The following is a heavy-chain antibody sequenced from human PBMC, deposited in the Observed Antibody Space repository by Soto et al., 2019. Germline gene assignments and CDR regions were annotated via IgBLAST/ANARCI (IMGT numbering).Heavy chain of an antibody. CDR2: INAGNGNT. D-gene: IGHD6-13*01. V-gene: IGHV1-3*01. CDR3: ARDQDSSGWSYFDD. Sequence: ASVKVSCKASGYTFTRYAMHWVRQAPGQSLEWMGWINAGNGNTKYSQKFQGRVTITRDTSASTDYMELSSLRSEDTAVYYCARDQDSSGWSYFDDWGQGSLVTDSS. J-gene: IGHJ4*02. CDR1: GYTFTRYA.